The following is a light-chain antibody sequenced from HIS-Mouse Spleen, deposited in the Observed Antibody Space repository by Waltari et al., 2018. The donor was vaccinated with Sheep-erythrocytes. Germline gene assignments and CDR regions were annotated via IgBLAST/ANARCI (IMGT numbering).Light chain of an antibody. CDR3: AAWDDSLSGLWV. Sequence: QSVLTQPPSASGTPGQRVTISCSGSSSNIGSNYVYWYQQLPGTAPKLLIYRKNQRPSGVPDRFSGSKSGNSASLAISGLRSEDEADYYCAAWDDSLSGLWVFGGGTKLTVL. CDR1: SSNIGSNY. CDR2: RKN. J-gene: IGLJ3*02. V-gene: IGLV1-47*01.